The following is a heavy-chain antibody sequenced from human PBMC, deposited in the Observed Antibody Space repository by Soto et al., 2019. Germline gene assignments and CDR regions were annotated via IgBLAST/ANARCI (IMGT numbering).Heavy chain of an antibody. Sequence: GGSLRLSCAASGFTFSSYAMHWVRQAPGKGLEWVAVISYDGSNKYYADSVKGRFTISRDNSKNTLYLQMSSLRAEDTAVYYSARDYSGSYYEDYYYGMDVWGQGTTVTVSS. V-gene: IGHV3-30-3*01. CDR3: ARDYSGSYYEDYYYGMDV. CDR1: GFTFSSYA. D-gene: IGHD1-26*01. CDR2: ISYDGSNK. J-gene: IGHJ6*02.